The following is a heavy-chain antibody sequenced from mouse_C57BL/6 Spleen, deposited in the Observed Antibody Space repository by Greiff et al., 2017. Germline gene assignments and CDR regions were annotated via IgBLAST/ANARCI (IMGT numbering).Heavy chain of an antibody. J-gene: IGHJ2*01. V-gene: IGHV1-19*01. CDR1: GYTFTDYY. D-gene: IGHD4-1*01. Sequence: EVQLQQSGPVLVKPGASVKMSCKASGYTFTDYYMNWVKQSHGKSLEWIGVINPYNGGTSYNQKFKGKATLTVDKSSSTAYMELNSLTSEESAVYYCARRANCDENSFDYWGQGTTLTVSS. CDR2: INPYNGGT. CDR3: ARRANCDENSFDY.